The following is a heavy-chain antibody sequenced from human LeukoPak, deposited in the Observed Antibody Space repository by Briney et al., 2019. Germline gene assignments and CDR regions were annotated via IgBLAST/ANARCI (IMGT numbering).Heavy chain of an antibody. D-gene: IGHD6-19*01. CDR2: INPNSGGT. V-gene: IGHV1-2*02. CDR3: AREELEQWLVPLDY. CDR1: GYTFTGYY. J-gene: IGHJ4*02. Sequence: ASVTVSCKASGYTFTGYYMHWVRQAPGQGLEWMGWINPNSGGTNYAQKFQGRVTMTRDTSISTAYMELSRLRSDDTAVHYCAREELEQWLVPLDYWGQGTLVTVSS.